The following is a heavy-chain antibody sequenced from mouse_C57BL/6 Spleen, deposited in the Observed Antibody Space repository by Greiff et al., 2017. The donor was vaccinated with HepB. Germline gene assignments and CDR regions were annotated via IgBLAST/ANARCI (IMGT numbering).Heavy chain of an antibody. J-gene: IGHJ4*01. D-gene: IGHD1-1*01. CDR1: GYTFTSYW. V-gene: IGHV1-64*01. CDR2: IHPNSGST. CDR3: ARYVYYVGYAMDY. Sequence: QVQLKQPGAELVKPGASVKLSCKASGYTFTSYWMHWVKQRPGQGLEWIGMIHPNSGSTNYNEKFKSKATLTVDKSSSTAYMQRSSLTSEDSAVYYCARYVYYVGYAMDYWGQGTSVTVSS.